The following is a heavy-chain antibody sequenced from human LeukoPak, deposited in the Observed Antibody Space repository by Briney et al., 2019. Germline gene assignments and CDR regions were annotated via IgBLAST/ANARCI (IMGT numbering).Heavy chain of an antibody. J-gene: IGHJ4*02. D-gene: IGHD3-10*01. CDR3: ARDPHYYGSGSYPGY. CDR2: IIPIFGTA. CDR1: GGTFSSYA. V-gene: IGHV1-69*13. Sequence: SVKVSCKASGGTFSSYAISWVRQAPGQGLEWMGGIIPIFGTANYAQKFQGRVTITADESTSTAYMELSSLRSEDTAVYYCARDPHYYGSGSYPGYWGQGTLVTVSS.